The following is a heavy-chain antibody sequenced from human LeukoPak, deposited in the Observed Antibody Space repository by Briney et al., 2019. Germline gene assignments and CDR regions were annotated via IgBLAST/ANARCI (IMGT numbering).Heavy chain of an antibody. CDR1: GFTFSSYG. CDR2: ISYDGSNK. J-gene: IGHJ4*02. V-gene: IGHV3-30*18. CDR3: AKDLSPLLDY. D-gene: IGHD2-15*01. Sequence: PGRSLRLSCAASGFTFSSYGMHWVRQAPGKGLEWVAVISYDGSNKYYADSVKGRFTISRDNSKNTLYLQMNSLRAEDTAVYYCAKDLSPLLDYWGQGTLVTVSS.